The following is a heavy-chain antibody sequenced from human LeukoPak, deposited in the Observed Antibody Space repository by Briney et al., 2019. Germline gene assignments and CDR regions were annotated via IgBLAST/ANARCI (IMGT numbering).Heavy chain of an antibody. J-gene: IGHJ4*02. Sequence: PGGSLRLSCAASGFTSSSYEMNWVRQAPGKGLEWVSYISSSGSTIYYADSVKGRFTISRDNAKNSLYLQMNSLRAEDTAVYYCARDPEQLGNDYWGQGTLVTVSS. CDR2: ISSSGSTI. D-gene: IGHD6-13*01. V-gene: IGHV3-48*03. CDR3: ARDPEQLGNDY. CDR1: GFTSSSYE.